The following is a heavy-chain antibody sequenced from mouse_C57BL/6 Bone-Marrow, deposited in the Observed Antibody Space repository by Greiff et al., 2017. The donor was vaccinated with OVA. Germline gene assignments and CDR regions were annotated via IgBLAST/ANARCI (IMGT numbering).Heavy chain of an antibody. J-gene: IGHJ4*01. CDR3: ARNPSYYGSSFYAMDY. CDR2: INPNNGGT. V-gene: IGHV1-18*01. CDR1: GYTFTDYN. D-gene: IGHD1-1*01. Sequence: VQLQQSGPELVKPGASVKIPCKASGYTFTDYNMDWVKQSHGKSLEWIGDINPNNGGTIYNQKFKGKATLTVDKSSSTAYMELRSLTSEDTAVYYCARNPSYYGSSFYAMDYWGQGTSVTVSS.